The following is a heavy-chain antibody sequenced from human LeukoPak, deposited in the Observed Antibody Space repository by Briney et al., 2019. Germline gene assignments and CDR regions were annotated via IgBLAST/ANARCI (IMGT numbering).Heavy chain of an antibody. D-gene: IGHD6-13*01. Sequence: PGESLKISCQGSGYSSTNYWIGWVRQMPGKGLEWMGIIYPGDSDTRYSPSFQGQVTISADKSISTAYLQWSSLKASDTAMYYCARHVVSSSWYVYYYYGMDVWGQGTTVTVSS. CDR2: IYPGDSDT. CDR1: GYSSTNYW. J-gene: IGHJ6*02. V-gene: IGHV5-51*01. CDR3: ARHVVSSSWYVYYYYGMDV.